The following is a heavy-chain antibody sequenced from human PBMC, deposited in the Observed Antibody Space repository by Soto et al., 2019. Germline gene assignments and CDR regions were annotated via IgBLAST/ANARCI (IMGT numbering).Heavy chain of an antibody. J-gene: IGHJ6*02. CDR2: IIPIFGTA. CDR1: GGTFSSYA. Sequence: GASVKFSCKASGGTFSSYAISWVRQAPGQGLEWMGGIIPIFGTANYAQKFQGRVTITADESTSTAYMELSSLRSEDTAVYYCARDRGYAYYDILTGYQEAYYYGMDVWGQGTTVTVSS. V-gene: IGHV1-69*13. CDR3: ARDRGYAYYDILTGYQEAYYYGMDV. D-gene: IGHD3-9*01.